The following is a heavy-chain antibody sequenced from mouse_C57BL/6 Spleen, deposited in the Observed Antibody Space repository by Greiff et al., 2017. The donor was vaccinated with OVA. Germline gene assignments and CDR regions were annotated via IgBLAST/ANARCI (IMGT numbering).Heavy chain of an antibody. J-gene: IGHJ4*01. D-gene: IGHD4-1*01. CDR3: AREAGTGGAMDY. V-gene: IGHV1-76*01. Sequence: VQLQQSGAELVRPGASVKLSCKASGYTFTDYYINWVKQRPGQGLEWIARIYPGSGNTYYNEKFKGKATLTAEKSSSTAYMQLSSLTSEDSAVYFCAREAGTGGAMDYWGQGTSVTVSS. CDR2: IYPGSGNT. CDR1: GYTFTDYY.